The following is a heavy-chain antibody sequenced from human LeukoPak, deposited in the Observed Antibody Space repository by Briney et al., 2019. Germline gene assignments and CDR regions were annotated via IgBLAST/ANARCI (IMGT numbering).Heavy chain of an antibody. CDR1: GGSLSSSNYY. D-gene: IGHD6-13*01. J-gene: IGHJ4*02. V-gene: IGHV4-61*01. CDR3: ARVSVAGTGPDY. CDR2: FSYNVHS. Sequence: SETLSLTCTVSGGSLSSSNYYWSWIRQPPGKGLEWVGFFSYNVHSDYNPSLKSRVTISVDTSKNQFSLRLSSVTAADTAIYYCARVSVAGTGPDYWGQGTLVTVSS.